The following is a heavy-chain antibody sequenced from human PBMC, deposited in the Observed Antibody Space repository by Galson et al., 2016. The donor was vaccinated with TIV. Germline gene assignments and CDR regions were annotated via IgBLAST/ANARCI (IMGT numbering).Heavy chain of an antibody. V-gene: IGHV3-66*02. J-gene: IGHJ6*02. Sequence: SLRLSCAASELIVSSNYMSWVRQAPGKGLEWVSLISSGGTTSYADSVRGRFTLSGDNSNNLVYLQMNNLRPEDTAVYYCARDRRHCGNECYLYYYYGMDVWGQGATVTVAS. CDR2: ISSGGTT. D-gene: IGHD2-21*01. CDR3: ARDRRHCGNECYLYYYYGMDV. CDR1: ELIVSSNY.